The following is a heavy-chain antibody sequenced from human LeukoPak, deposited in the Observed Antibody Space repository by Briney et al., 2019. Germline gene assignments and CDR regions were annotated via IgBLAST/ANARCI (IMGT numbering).Heavy chain of an antibody. CDR2: IKQDGSEK. Sequence: PGGSLRLSCAASGFTFSSYTMNWVRQAPGKGLEWVANIKQDGSEKYYVDSVKGRFTISRDNAKNSLYLQMDSLRVEDTAVYYCARGYSSDYWGQGTLVTVSS. V-gene: IGHV3-7*01. D-gene: IGHD5-18*01. CDR3: ARGYSSDY. CDR1: GFTFSSYT. J-gene: IGHJ4*02.